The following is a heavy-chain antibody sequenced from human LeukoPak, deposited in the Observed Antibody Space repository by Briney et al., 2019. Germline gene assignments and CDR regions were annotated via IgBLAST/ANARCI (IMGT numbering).Heavy chain of an antibody. Sequence: PGGSLRLSCAASGFTFSDYYMSWIRQAPGKGLEWVSYISSSGSTIYYADSVKGRFTISRNNAKNSLYLQMNSLRAEDTAVYYCAREDTAMAYYYYYYYYMDVWGKGTTVTVSS. D-gene: IGHD5-18*01. CDR1: GFTFSDYY. J-gene: IGHJ6*03. V-gene: IGHV3-11*04. CDR3: AREDTAMAYYYYYYYYMDV. CDR2: ISSSGSTI.